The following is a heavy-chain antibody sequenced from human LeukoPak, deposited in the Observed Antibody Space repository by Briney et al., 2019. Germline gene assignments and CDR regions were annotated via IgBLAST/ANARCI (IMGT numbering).Heavy chain of an antibody. D-gene: IGHD3-16*01. J-gene: IGHJ4*02. V-gene: IGHV3-15*01. CDR1: GFTFSNAW. Sequence: GGSLRLSCEASGFTFSNAWMSWVRQAPGRGLEWVSHIRSESEGGTTDYAAPVKGRFSISRDDSKNTLNLQMSSLKTDDTAVYYCATGGSILANWGQGTLVTVSS. CDR2: IRSESEGGTT. CDR3: ATGGSILAN.